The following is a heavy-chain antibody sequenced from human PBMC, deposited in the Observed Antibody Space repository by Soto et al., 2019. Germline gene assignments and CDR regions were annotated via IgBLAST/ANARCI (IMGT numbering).Heavy chain of an antibody. CDR2: IYYSGST. J-gene: IGHJ6*02. Sequence: SETLSLTCTVSGGSVSSGSYYWSWIRRPPGKGLEWIGYIYYSGSTNYNPSLKSRVTISVDTSKNQFSLKLSSVTAADTAVYYCARGEDPYYYYYGMDVWGQGTKVTVSS. CDR1: GGSVSSGSYY. CDR3: ARGEDPYYYYYGMDV. V-gene: IGHV4-61*01.